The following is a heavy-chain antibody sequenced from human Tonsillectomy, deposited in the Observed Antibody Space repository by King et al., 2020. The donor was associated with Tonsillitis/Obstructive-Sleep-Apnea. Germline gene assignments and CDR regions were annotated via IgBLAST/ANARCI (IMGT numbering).Heavy chain of an antibody. CDR2: IWSDGNNK. Sequence: VQLVESGGGVVQPGRSLRLSCATSGFTFSTYGMHWVRQAPGKGLEWVALIWSDGNNKFYADSVKGRFTISRDNSQNTLYLQMNSLRAEDTAVYYCVRVGIVAKWQGYSFDPWGQGTFLTVSS. CDR3: VRVGIVAKWQGYSFDP. V-gene: IGHV3-33*01. D-gene: IGHD5-12*01. CDR1: GFTFSTYG. J-gene: IGHJ5*02.